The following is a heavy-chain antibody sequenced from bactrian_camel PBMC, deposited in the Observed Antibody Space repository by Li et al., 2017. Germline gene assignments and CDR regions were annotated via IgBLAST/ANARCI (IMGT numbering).Heavy chain of an antibody. CDR1: GFTFEDSD. V-gene: IGHV3S55*01. J-gene: IGHJ6*01. D-gene: IGHD3*01. CDR3: AAAGTRVSVMGPSTRTCPTDFGY. Sequence: HVQLVESGGGSVQPGGSLRLSCTASGFTFEDSDMGWYHQAPGNECELVSTISIDGSTYYTESVKGRFTISQDHAVNTMYLQMNNLKPTDTGVYYCAAAGTRVSVMGPSTRTCPTDFGYWGQGTQVTV. CDR2: ISIDGST.